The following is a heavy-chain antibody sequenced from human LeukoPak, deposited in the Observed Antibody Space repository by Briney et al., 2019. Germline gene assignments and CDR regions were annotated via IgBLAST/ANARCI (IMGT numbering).Heavy chain of an antibody. CDR3: ARDGESGSYPYYYYYYMDV. J-gene: IGHJ6*03. CDR1: GGTFSSYA. CDR2: IIPIFGTA. D-gene: IGHD3-10*01. Sequence: SVKVSCKASGGTFSSYAISWVRQAPGQGLEWMGGIIPIFGTANYAQKFQGRVTITTDESTSTAYMELSSLRSEDTAVYYCARDGESGSYPYYYYYYMDVWGKGTTVTVSS. V-gene: IGHV1-69*05.